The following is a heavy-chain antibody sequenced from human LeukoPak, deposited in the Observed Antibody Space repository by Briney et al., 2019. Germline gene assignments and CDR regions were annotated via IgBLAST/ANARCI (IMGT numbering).Heavy chain of an antibody. CDR3: NTDSGGTRGS. CDR2: IKRKTDGGTT. V-gene: IGHV3-15*01. CDR1: GFTCRNAL. J-gene: IGHJ5*02. Sequence: GGSLRLSCAASGFTCRNALMRGVRQPPGKRLEGGGRIKRKTDGGTTHYAAPRKGICTISRDDSTNTLYLKMPSLKTEDTAVYYCNTDSGGTRGSWGPGTLVTVSS. D-gene: IGHD1-1*01.